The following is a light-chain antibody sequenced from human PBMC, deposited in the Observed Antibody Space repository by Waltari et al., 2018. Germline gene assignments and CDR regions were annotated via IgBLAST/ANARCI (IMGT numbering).Light chain of an antibody. CDR2: HDT. J-gene: IGLJ3*02. CDR3: QVFDSPTDHQV. Sequence: SYELTQPPSVSVAPGQTARISCEGNNIGSKSTQWYQQKPGQAPVQVVFHDTERPSGIPGRFSGAKSGNTATLTITRIEAGDEADDYCQVFDSPTDHQVFGGGTKVTVL. CDR1: NIGSKS. V-gene: IGLV3-21*02.